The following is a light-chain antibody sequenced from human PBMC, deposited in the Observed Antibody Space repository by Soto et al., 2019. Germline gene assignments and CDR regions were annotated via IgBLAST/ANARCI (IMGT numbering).Light chain of an antibody. V-gene: IGLV1-40*01. CDR2: GNS. J-gene: IGLJ2*01. CDR3: QSYDSSLSGSV. CDR1: SSNIGAGYD. Sequence: QSVLTQPPSVSGAAGQRVTISCTGGSSNIGAGYDVHWYQQLPGTAPKLLIYGNSNRPSGVPDRFSGSKSGTSASLAITGLQAEDEAYYYCQSYDSSLSGSVFGGGTKLTVL.